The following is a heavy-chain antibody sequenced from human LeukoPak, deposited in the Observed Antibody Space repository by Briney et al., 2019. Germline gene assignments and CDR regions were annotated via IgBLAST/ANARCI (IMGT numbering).Heavy chain of an antibody. CDR3: GRSTGYYYPIFDY. J-gene: IGHJ4*02. Sequence: ATVKVSCKTSVYTFSRFNMHWLRQAPAQGPEWMGIINSRVGSTRYAQKSQGRVNMTRDMSTSTVYMELSGVRSEDTAVYYCGRSTGYYYPIFDYWGQGTLVTVSS. CDR2: INSRVGST. V-gene: IGHV1-46*01. D-gene: IGHD3-22*01. CDR1: VYTFSRFN.